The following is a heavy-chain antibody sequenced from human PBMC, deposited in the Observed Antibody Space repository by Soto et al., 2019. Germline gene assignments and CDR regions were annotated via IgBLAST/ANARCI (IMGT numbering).Heavy chain of an antibody. J-gene: IGHJ4*02. CDR1: GGSISSGDYY. Sequence: SETLSLTCTVSGGSISSGDYYWSWIRQPPGKGLEWIGYIHYSGSTYHNPSLKSRVTISMDTSKNQFSLKLSSVTAADTAVYYCARDESSGWLNFDYWGQGTLVTVSS. CDR2: IHYSGST. CDR3: ARDESSGWLNFDY. D-gene: IGHD6-19*01. V-gene: IGHV4-30-4*01.